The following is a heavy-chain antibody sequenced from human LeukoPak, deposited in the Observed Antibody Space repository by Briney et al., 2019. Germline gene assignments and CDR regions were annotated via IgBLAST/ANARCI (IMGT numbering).Heavy chain of an antibody. CDR3: ARGPGYGDPAYYMDV. J-gene: IGHJ6*03. Sequence: GASVKVSCKASGYTFTSYYMHWVRQAPGQGLEWMGIINPSGGSTSYAQKFQGRVTMTRNTSISTAYMELSSLRSEDTAVYYCARGPGYGDPAYYMDVWGKGTTVTISS. CDR2: INPSGGST. D-gene: IGHD4-17*01. V-gene: IGHV1-46*01. CDR1: GYTFTSYY.